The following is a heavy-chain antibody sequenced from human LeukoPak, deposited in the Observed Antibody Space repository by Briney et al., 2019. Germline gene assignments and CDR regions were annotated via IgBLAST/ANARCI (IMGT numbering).Heavy chain of an antibody. CDR3: VREDSSSWYERRGDYFDY. D-gene: IGHD6-13*01. Sequence: GGSLRLSCAASGFTFSSYSMNWVRQAPGKGLEWVSSISSSSSYIYYADSVKGRFTISRDNAKNSLYLQMNSLRTEDTAVYYCVREDSSSWYERRGDYFDYWGQGTLVTVSS. J-gene: IGHJ4*02. CDR2: ISSSSSYI. CDR1: GFTFSSYS. V-gene: IGHV3-21*01.